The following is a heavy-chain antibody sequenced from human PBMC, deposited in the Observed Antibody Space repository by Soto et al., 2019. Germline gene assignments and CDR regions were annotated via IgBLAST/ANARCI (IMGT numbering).Heavy chain of an antibody. J-gene: IGHJ3*02. CDR1: GSSISYYS. V-gene: IGHV3-48*01. Sequence: EMQLVESGGGLVQPGGSLRLSCAASGSSISYYSMNWVRQAPGKGLEWVSYISSTSSTIYYADSVKGRFTVSRDNAENSLYLQMNSLRAEDTAVYYCATPRGLGAFDIWGQGTTVIVSS. CDR3: ATPRGLGAFDI. CDR2: ISSTSSTI. D-gene: IGHD3-16*01.